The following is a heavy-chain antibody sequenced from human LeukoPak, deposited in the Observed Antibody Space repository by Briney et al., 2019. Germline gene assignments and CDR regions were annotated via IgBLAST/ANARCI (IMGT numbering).Heavy chain of an antibody. Sequence: GGSLRLSCAASGFTFRTYWMSWVRQAPGKGLEWVANIKQGGNEKYYVDSVKGRFTISRDNAKNSLDLQMNNLRAEDTAVYYCARDTLGEGEDANYAVYYFDYWGQGTPVTVSS. CDR3: ARDTLGEGEDANYAVYYFDY. CDR1: GFTFRTYW. D-gene: IGHD4/OR15-4a*01. CDR2: IKQGGNEK. J-gene: IGHJ4*02. V-gene: IGHV3-7*01.